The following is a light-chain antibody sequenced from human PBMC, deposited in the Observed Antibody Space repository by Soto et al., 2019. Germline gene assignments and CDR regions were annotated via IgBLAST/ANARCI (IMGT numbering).Light chain of an antibody. Sequence: QSVLTQPASVSGSPGQSITISCTGTSSDVGSYNYVSWYQQHPGKAPKLLIYTNNQRPSGVPDRFSASKSGTSASLAISGLRSEDEADYYCAAWHDSLSGVIFGGGTKLTVL. J-gene: IGLJ2*01. CDR3: AAWHDSLSGVI. CDR1: SSDVGSYNY. V-gene: IGLV1-47*02. CDR2: TNN.